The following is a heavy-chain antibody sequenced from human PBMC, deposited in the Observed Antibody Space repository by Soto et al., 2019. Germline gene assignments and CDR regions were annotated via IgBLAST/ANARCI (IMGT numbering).Heavy chain of an antibody. V-gene: IGHV3-15*01. CDR1: GFTFSNAW. Sequence: GGSLRLSCAASGFTFSNAWMSWVRQAPGKGLEWVGRIKSKTDGGATDYAAPVKGRFTISRDDSKNTLYLQMNSLKTEDTAVYYCTTYSSSWFFDYWGQGTQVTVSS. D-gene: IGHD6-13*01. J-gene: IGHJ4*02. CDR3: TTYSSSWFFDY. CDR2: IKSKTDGGAT.